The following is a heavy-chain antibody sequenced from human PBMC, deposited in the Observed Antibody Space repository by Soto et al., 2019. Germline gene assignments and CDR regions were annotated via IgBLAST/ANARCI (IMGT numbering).Heavy chain of an antibody. J-gene: IGHJ6*03. CDR3: ARCPYYYYMDV. Sequence: EVQLVESGGGLVQPGGSLRLSCAASGFTFSVSWMTWVRQAPGKGLEWVANIKQDGSEKYYVDSVKGRFTISRDNAKNSLFLQLNSLRAEDTAVYYCARCPYYYYMDVWGKVTTVTGSS. V-gene: IGHV3-7*01. CDR2: IKQDGSEK. CDR1: GFTFSVSW.